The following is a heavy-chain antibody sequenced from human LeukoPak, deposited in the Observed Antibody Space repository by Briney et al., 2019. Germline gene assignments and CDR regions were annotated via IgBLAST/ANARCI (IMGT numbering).Heavy chain of an antibody. D-gene: IGHD3-16*01. CDR3: ARGKGDWFDP. CDR2: IYYSGST. CDR1: GGSISSGGYY. Sequence: SQTLSLTCTVSGGSISSGGYYWSWIRQHPGKGLEWIGYIYYSGSTYCNPSLKSRVTISVDTSKNQFSLKLSSVTAADTAVYYCARGKGDWFDPWGQGTLVTVSS. J-gene: IGHJ5*02. V-gene: IGHV4-31*03.